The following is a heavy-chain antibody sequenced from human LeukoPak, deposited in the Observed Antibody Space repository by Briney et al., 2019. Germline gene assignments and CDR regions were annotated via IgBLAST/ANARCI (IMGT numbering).Heavy chain of an antibody. CDR2: IYTGGNT. CDR3: ASISDLLNYFDS. CDR1: GLSVRSNY. V-gene: IGHV3-66*01. J-gene: IGHJ4*02. Sequence: GGSLRLSCAASGLSVRSNYMSWVRQAPGKGLEWVSLIYTGGNTYYADSVKGRFTLSRDNSKNTVYLQMNSLRVEDTAMYYCASISDLLNYFDSWGQGTLVTVSS.